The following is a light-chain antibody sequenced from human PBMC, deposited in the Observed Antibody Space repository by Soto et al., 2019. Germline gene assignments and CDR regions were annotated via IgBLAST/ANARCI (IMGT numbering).Light chain of an antibody. J-gene: IGKJ5*01. Sequence: EFVLTQSPATLSLSPGERATLSCRASQSVSSYLAWYQQKPGQAPRLLIYDASNRATGIPARFSGTGSGTDFTLTINNLVREDCVVYYCQVRTDWSIAFGRGTRLETK. CDR2: DAS. CDR3: QVRTDWSIA. V-gene: IGKV3-11*01. CDR1: QSVSSY.